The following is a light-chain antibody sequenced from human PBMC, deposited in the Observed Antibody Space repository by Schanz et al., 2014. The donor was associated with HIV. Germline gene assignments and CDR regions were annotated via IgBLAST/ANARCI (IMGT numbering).Light chain of an antibody. J-gene: IGKJ5*01. Sequence: EIVLTQSPGTLSLSPGEVGTLSCRASQSISTHLAWYQQKPGQAPTLLIYGASNRATGIPDRFSGGVSGTDFTLTISRVEPEDYAVFYCQQYAISPITFGQGTRLEIK. CDR1: QSISTH. V-gene: IGKV3-20*01. CDR2: GAS. CDR3: QQYAISPIT.